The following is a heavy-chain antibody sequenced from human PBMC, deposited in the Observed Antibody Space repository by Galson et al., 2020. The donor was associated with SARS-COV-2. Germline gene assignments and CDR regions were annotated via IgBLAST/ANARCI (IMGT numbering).Heavy chain of an antibody. V-gene: IGHV4-31*03. D-gene: IGHD3-22*01. J-gene: IGHJ3*02. CDR1: GGSISSGGYY. CDR3: ARVRTTMIVVVITSDAFDI. CDR2: IYYSGST. Sequence: ETSETLSLTCTVSGGSISSGGYYWSWIRQHPGKGREWIGYIYYSGSTYYNPSLKSRVTISVDTSKNQFSLKLSSVTAADTAVYYCARVRTTMIVVVITSDAFDIWGQGAMVTVSS.